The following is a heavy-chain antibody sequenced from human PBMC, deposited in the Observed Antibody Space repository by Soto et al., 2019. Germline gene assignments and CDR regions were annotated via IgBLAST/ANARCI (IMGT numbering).Heavy chain of an antibody. CDR1: GGSISSYY. J-gene: IGHJ4*02. D-gene: IGHD2-2*02. CDR3: ARGNTPVDY. CDR2: IYYSGST. Sequence: SETLSLTCTVSGGSISSYYWNWIRQPPGKGLEWIGYIYYSGSTYYNPSLKSRVTISVDTSKNQFSLKLSSVTAADTAVYYCARGNTPVDYWGQGTLVTVSS. V-gene: IGHV4-59*08.